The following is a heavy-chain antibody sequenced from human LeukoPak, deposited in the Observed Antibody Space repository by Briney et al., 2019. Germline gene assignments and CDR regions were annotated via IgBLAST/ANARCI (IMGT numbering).Heavy chain of an antibody. CDR1: GGTFSSYA. Sequence: GASVRVSCKASGGTFSSYAISWVRQAPGQGLEWMGGIIPIFGTANYAQKFQGRVTITADKSTSTAYMELSSLRSEDTAVYYCARPMRTYYYGSGSYSFDYWGQGTLVTVSS. D-gene: IGHD3-10*01. CDR2: IIPIFGTA. J-gene: IGHJ4*02. V-gene: IGHV1-69*06. CDR3: ARPMRTYYYGSGSYSFDY.